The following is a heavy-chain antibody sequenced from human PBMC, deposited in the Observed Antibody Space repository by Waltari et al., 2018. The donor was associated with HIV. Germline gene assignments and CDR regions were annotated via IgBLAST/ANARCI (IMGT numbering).Heavy chain of an antibody. CDR2: IYYSGST. CDR1: GGSISGSSYY. CDR3: ARRGYCSSISCYRPRYFDY. J-gene: IGHJ4*02. Sequence: QLQLQESGPGLVKPSETLSLTCTVSGGSISGSSYYWGWIRQPPGKGLEWIGNIYYSGSTYHNPSLKSRVTISVDTSKNQFSLKLSSVTAADTAVYYCARRGYCSSISCYRPRYFDYWGQGTLVTVSS. D-gene: IGHD2-2*01. V-gene: IGHV4-39*01.